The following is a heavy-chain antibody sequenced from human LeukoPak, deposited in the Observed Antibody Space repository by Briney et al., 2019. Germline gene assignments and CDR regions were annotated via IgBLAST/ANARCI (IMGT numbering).Heavy chain of an antibody. D-gene: IGHD6-19*01. CDR1: GFTFSSNA. CDR3: AGGWLPRFPFDY. CDR2: ISGSGGST. J-gene: IGHJ4*02. Sequence: GGSLRLSCAASGFTFSSNAMSWVRQAPGKGLEWVSYISGSGGSTYYADSVKGRFTISRDNSKNTLYLQMNSLRAEDTAVYYCAGGWLPRFPFDYWGQGTLVTVSS. V-gene: IGHV3-23*01.